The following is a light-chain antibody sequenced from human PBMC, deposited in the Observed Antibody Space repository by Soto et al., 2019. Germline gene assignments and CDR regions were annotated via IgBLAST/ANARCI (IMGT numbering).Light chain of an antibody. J-gene: IGKJ4*01. CDR1: QSVSSY. CDR2: DAS. CDR3: QQRSNWLT. Sequence: EIVLTQSPATLSLSPGERATLSCRASQSVSSYLAWYQQKPGQAPRLLIYDASNRATGIPARLSGSGSGTDFTITISSLEPEDFAVYYCQQRSNWLTFGGGTKVDIK. V-gene: IGKV3-11*01.